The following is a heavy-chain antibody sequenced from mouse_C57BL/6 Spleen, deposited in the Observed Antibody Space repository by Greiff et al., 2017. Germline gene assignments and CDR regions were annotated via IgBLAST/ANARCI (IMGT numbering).Heavy chain of an antibody. V-gene: IGHV1-80*01. Sequence: QVQLQQSGAELVKPGASVKISCKASGYAFSSYWMNWVKQRPGKGLEWIGQIYPGDGDTNYNGKFKGKATLTADKSSSTAYMQLSSLTSEDSAVYFCARGGDGYLYYYAMDYWGQGTSVTVSS. CDR2: IYPGDGDT. D-gene: IGHD2-3*01. CDR3: ARGGDGYLYYYAMDY. J-gene: IGHJ4*01. CDR1: GYAFSSYW.